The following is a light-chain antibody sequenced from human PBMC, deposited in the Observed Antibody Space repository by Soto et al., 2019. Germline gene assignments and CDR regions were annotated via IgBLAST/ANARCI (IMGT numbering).Light chain of an antibody. CDR2: DAS. V-gene: IGKV1-5*01. J-gene: IGKJ2*01. CDR1: QSISSW. CDR3: QQYNSYSYT. Sequence: DIQMIQSPSTLSASVGDRVTITCRASQSISSWLAWYQQKPGKAPMLLIYDASSLESGVPSRFSGSGSGTEFTLTISCLQPDEFATYYCQQYNSYSYTFGQGTKVDIK.